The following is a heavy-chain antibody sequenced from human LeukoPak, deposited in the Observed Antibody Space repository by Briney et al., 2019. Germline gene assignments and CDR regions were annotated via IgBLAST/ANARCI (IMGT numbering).Heavy chain of an antibody. Sequence: GGSLRLSCAASGFTFSSYWMHWVRQAPGKGLVWVSRINSDGSSTSYADSVKGRFTISRDNAKNTLYLQMNSLRAEDTAVYYCARAAMVRGSWFAFDIWGQGTMVTVSS. V-gene: IGHV3-74*01. CDR3: ARAAMVRGSWFAFDI. J-gene: IGHJ3*02. CDR1: GFTFSSYW. CDR2: INSDGSST. D-gene: IGHD3-10*01.